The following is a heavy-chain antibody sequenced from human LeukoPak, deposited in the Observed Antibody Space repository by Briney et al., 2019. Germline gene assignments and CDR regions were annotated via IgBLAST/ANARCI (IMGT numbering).Heavy chain of an antibody. J-gene: IGHJ4*02. CDR1: GGSISSSY. Sequence: SETLSLTCTVSGGSISSSYWSWIRQPPGKGLEWIGYIYGSGSTNYNPSLKSRVTISVDTSKNLSSLKLSSVTAADTAVYYCARLQYTGSYYPDYWGQGILVTVSS. CDR2: IYGSGST. CDR3: ARLQYTGSYYPDY. D-gene: IGHD1-26*01. V-gene: IGHV4-59*08.